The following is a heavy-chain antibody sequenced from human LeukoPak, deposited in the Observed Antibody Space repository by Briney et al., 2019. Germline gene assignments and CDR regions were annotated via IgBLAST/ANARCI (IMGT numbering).Heavy chain of an antibody. Sequence: GGSLRLSCAASGFTFSNAWMSWFRQAPGRGLEWVGFIRSKTYGETTEYAASVKGRFTISRDDSKSIAYLQMNSLKTEDTAVYFCTSFCGGDCFSTASYWGQGTLVTVSS. CDR2: IRSKTYGETT. CDR1: GFTFSNAW. V-gene: IGHV3-49*03. J-gene: IGHJ4*02. D-gene: IGHD2-21*02. CDR3: TSFCGGDCFSTASY.